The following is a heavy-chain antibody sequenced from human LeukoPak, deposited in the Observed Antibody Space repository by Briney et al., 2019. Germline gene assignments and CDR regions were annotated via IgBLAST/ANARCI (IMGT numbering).Heavy chain of an antibody. CDR2: IYYSVDT. CDR1: GDSIIGSY. V-gene: IGHV4-59*01. D-gene: IGHD3-22*01. J-gene: IGHJ4*02. Sequence: SETLSLTCTVSGDSIIGSYWSWIRQAPGKGLEWIAYIYYSVDTNYNPSLQSRVTISVDISKKQFSLRLTSVTAADTAVYYCARWRYYDSSGDNPTYYFDHWGQGILVSVSS. CDR3: ARWRYYDSSGDNPTYYFDH.